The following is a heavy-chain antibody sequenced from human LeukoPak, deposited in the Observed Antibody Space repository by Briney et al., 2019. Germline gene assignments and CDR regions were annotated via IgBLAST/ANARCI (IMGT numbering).Heavy chain of an antibody. V-gene: IGHV3-7*01. J-gene: IGHJ4*02. CDR2: INQDGHEN. CDR3: ARRGRYYLGY. Sequence: PGGSLRLSCAASGFTFSSYWMSWVRQVPGKGLECVANINQDGHENHYVDSVKGRFTISRDDVQNSLYLQMNSLRADDTAVYYCARRGRYYLGYWGQGTLVTVSS. CDR1: GFTFSSYW.